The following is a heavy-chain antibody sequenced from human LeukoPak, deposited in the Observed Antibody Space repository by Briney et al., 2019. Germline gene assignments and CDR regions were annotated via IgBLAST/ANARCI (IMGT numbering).Heavy chain of an antibody. J-gene: IGHJ4*02. D-gene: IGHD1-26*01. V-gene: IGHV4-31*03. CDR1: GGSISSGGYY. CDR2: IYYSGST. CDR3: ASFKVGATDYFDY. Sequence: SETLSLTCTVSGGSISSGGYYWSWIRQHPGKGLEWIGYIYYSGSTYYNPSLKSRVTISVDTSKNQFSLRLSSVTAADTAVYYCASFKVGATDYFDYWGQGTLVTVSS.